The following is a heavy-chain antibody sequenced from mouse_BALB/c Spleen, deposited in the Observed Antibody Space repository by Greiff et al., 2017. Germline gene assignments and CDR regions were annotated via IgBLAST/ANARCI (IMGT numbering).Heavy chain of an antibody. CDR1: GFTFSSYG. CDR2: INSNGGST. V-gene: IGHV5-6-3*01. J-gene: IGHJ4*01. CDR3: ARVSAAMDY. Sequence: EVQLVESGGGLVQPGGSLKLSCAASGFTFSSYGMSWVRQTPDKRLELVATINSNGGSTYYPDSVKGRFTISRDNAKNTLYLQMSSLKSEDTAMYYCARVSAAMDYWGQGTSVTVSS.